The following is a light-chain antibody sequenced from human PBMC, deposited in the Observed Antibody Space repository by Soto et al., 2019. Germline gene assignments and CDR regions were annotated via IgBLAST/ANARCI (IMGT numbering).Light chain of an antibody. Sequence: EIVLTQSPGTLSLSPGDRANLSCRASQSVGRDYLAWFQHKAGQAPRLLVHGASNRATGIPDRFSGSGSGTDFTLTITRLEPEDFAVYYCHQYATDPLTFGGGTKVEI. CDR1: QSVGRDY. CDR3: HQYATDPLT. CDR2: GAS. V-gene: IGKV3-20*01. J-gene: IGKJ4*01.